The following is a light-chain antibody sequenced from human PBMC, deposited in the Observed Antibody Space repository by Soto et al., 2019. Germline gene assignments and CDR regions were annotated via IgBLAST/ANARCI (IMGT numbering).Light chain of an antibody. Sequence: MTQSPSTLSASVGDRVIITCRASQTIDNTLAWYQRKPGQAPRLLIYDASTRATGVPARFSGSGSGTDFTLTISSLQSEDFAVYYCQHYNYWPYTFGQGTKVDIK. CDR1: QTIDNT. V-gene: IGKV3-15*01. J-gene: IGKJ2*01. CDR3: QHYNYWPYT. CDR2: DAS.